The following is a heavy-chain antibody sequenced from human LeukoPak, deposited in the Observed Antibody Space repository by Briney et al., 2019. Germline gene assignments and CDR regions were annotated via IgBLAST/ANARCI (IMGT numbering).Heavy chain of an antibody. CDR2: INHSGST. J-gene: IGHJ4*02. D-gene: IGHD6-6*01. CDR3: ARGVAARLCY. CDR1: GGSFSGYY. V-gene: IGHV4-34*01. Sequence: SETLSLTCAVYGGSFSGYYWSWIRQPPGKGLEWIGEINHSGSTNYNPSLKSRVTISVDTSKNQFSLKLSSVTAADTAVYYCARGVAARLCYWGQGTLVTVSS.